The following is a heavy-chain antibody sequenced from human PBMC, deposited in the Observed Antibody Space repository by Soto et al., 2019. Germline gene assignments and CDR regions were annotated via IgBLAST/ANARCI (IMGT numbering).Heavy chain of an antibody. J-gene: IGHJ4*02. Sequence: EVQLLESGGGLVQPGGSLRLSCAASGFTFNNYAMTWVRQAPGKGLEWVSVISGGGDTTSYADSGKGRFTVSRDGSKKTLYLQMSSLRAEDTALYYCAKGRGGSGSLTPRVDFWGQGTLVTVYS. CDR3: AKGRGGSGSLTPRVDF. CDR1: GFTFNNYA. CDR2: ISGGGDTT. D-gene: IGHD3-10*01. V-gene: IGHV3-23*01.